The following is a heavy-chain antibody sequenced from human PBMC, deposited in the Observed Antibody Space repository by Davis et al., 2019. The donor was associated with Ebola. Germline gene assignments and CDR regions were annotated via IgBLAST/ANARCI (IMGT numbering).Heavy chain of an antibody. CDR3: ARDCGIWQMGSGYDRSGLVYSYCYYYYGMDV. D-gene: IGHD5-12*01. J-gene: IGHJ6*04. V-gene: IGHV1-18*01. CDR1: GYTFSNYG. CDR2: ITTYNGHT. Sequence: AASVKVSCKASGYTFSNYGLSWVRQAPGQGLEWMGWITTYNGHTNYAQNLQGRVTMTTDTSTSTAYMELRSLRSGDTAVYYCARDCGIWQMGSGYDRSGLVYSYCYYYYGMDVWGTGTTVTVSS.